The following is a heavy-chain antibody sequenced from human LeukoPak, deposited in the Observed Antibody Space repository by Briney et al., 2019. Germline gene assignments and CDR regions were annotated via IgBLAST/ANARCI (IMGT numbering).Heavy chain of an antibody. V-gene: IGHV3-49*04. Sequence: GGSLRLSCAASGFTFSSYSMNWVRQAPGKGLEWVSFIRSKAYGGTTEYAASLKGRFTISRDDSKSIAYLQMNSLKTEDTAVYYCARGVDGSGSYYIHYWGQGTLVTVSS. CDR1: GFTFSSYS. J-gene: IGHJ4*02. D-gene: IGHD3-10*01. CDR2: IRSKAYGGTT. CDR3: ARGVDGSGSYYIHY.